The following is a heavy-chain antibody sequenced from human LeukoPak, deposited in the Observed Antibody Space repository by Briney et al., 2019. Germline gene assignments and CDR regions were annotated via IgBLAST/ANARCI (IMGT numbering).Heavy chain of an antibody. D-gene: IGHD3-22*01. V-gene: IGHV3-53*04. J-gene: IGHJ3*02. CDR3: AREGDYYDSSGADAFDI. CDR2: IYSGGST. Sequence: GGSLRLSCAASGFTFSNAWMSWVRQAPGKGLEWVSVIYSGGSTYYADSVKGRFTISRHNSKNTLYLQMNSLRAEDTAVYYCAREGDYYDSSGADAFDIWGQGTMVTVSS. CDR1: GFTFSNAW.